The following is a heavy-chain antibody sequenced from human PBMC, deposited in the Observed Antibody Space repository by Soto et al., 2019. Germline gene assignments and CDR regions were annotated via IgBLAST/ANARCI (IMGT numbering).Heavy chain of an antibody. Sequence: GLDLEWLALSYWDDAKRYSPSLKSRLTITKDTSKNQVVLTMTNMDPVDTATYYCALLYSSSWYDYGMDVWGQGTTVTVSS. V-gene: IGHV2-5*02. D-gene: IGHD6-13*01. CDR2: SYWDDAK. CDR3: ALLYSSSWYDYGMDV. J-gene: IGHJ6*02.